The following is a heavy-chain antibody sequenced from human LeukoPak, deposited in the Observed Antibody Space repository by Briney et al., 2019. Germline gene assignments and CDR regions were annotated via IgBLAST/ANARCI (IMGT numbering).Heavy chain of an antibody. CDR3: ARRGSYYAEDDY. CDR1: GYTFTNYW. CDR2: IYPGDSDT. D-gene: IGHD1-26*01. Sequence: GESLKISCKGSGYTFTNYWIGWVRQMPGKGLEWMGIIYPGDSDTRYSPSFEGQVTISADKSISTAYLQWSSLKASDAAMYYCARRGSYYAEDDYWGQGTLVTVSS. J-gene: IGHJ4*02. V-gene: IGHV5-51*01.